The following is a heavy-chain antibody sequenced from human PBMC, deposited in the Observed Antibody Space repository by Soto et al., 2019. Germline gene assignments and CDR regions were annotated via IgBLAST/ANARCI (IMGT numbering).Heavy chain of an antibody. CDR3: AREIPPLWGGGSDS. CDR2: IGRSGETT. V-gene: IGHV3-23*01. J-gene: IGHJ5*01. D-gene: IGHD7-27*01. CDR1: GFTFSTYA. Sequence: GGSLRLSCAASGFTFSTYAMSWVRQAPGKGLEWVAAIGRSGETTYYGDSVKGRFTISRDNSKDTLYLQLKSLGAEDTAVYYCAREIPPLWGGGSDSWGQGTLVTVSS.